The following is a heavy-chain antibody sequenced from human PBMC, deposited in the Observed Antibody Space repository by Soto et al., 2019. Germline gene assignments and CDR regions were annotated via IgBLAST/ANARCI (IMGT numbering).Heavy chain of an antibody. J-gene: IGHJ4*02. CDR3: AKDRLYSRDLFDH. CDR1: GFTFSNYA. Sequence: PGGSLRLSCAASGFTFSNYAMSWVRQAPGKGLEWVSGISSSGDRTYYADSVKGRFTISRDSSKNTLYLQMNSLRAEDTAVYYCAKDRLYSRDLFDHWGQGTLVTVSS. CDR2: ISSSGDRT. V-gene: IGHV3-23*01. D-gene: IGHD1-26*01.